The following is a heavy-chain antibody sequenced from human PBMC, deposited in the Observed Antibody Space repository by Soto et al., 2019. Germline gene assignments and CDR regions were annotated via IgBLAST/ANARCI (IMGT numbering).Heavy chain of an antibody. J-gene: IGHJ6*03. CDR2: IYWDDDK. Sequence: QITLKESRPPLVKPTQPLTLTCNFSGFSLSTSEVGVAWIRQPPGKALEWLGIIYWDDDKRYSPSLKSRLTITSVTVKKRVVLRIIDMDAVHTPTFYCAHIRLGSHIYSYYYMDVWGKGTTVTFSS. D-gene: IGHD1-26*01. CDR1: GFSLSTSEVG. V-gene: IGHV2-5*02. CDR3: AHIRLGSHIYSYYYMDV.